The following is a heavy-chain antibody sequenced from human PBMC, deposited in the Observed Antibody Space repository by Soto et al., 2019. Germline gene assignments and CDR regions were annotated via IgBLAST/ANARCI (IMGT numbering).Heavy chain of an antibody. CDR1: GYTFTSYA. Sequence: QVQLVQSGAEVKKPGASVKISCKAAGYTFTSYAMHWVRQAPGQRLEWMGWINAGNGNTKYSQNFQDRVTINRDTSATTATSELSSLRSEDTAVYYCAGAHYGSGTPDDASDICGQGTMVTVSS. CDR3: AGAHYGSGTPDDASDI. D-gene: IGHD3-10*01. V-gene: IGHV1-3*01. CDR2: INAGNGNT. J-gene: IGHJ3*02.